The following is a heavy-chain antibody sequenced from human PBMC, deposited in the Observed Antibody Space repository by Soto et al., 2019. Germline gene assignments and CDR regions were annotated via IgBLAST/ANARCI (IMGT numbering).Heavy chain of an antibody. J-gene: IGHJ6*02. CDR1: GGSISSGGYS. D-gene: IGHD5-12*01. CDR2: IYHSGST. V-gene: IGHV4-30-2*01. Sequence: SETLSLTCAVSGGSISSGGYSWSWIRQPPGKGLEWIGYIYHSGSTYYNPSLKSRVTISVDRSKNQFSLKLSSVTAADTAVYYCARARGYSGYDYRTDYYYYYGMDVWGQGTTVTVSS. CDR3: ARARGYSGYDYRTDYYYYYGMDV.